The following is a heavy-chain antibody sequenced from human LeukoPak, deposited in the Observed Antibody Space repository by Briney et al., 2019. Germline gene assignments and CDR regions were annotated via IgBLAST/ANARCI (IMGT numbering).Heavy chain of an antibody. CDR2: VDHEDGET. J-gene: IGHJ4*02. V-gene: IGHV1-24*01. Sequence: ASVKVSCKVSGYTLTELSIHWVRQAPGKGLEWMGGVDHEDGETIYAQKFQGRVTMTEDTSTDIAYMELSSLRSEDTAVYYCATVLLRVRGSYYFDFWGQGTLVTVSS. CDR1: GYTLTELS. CDR3: ATVLLRVRGSYYFDF. D-gene: IGHD3-10*01.